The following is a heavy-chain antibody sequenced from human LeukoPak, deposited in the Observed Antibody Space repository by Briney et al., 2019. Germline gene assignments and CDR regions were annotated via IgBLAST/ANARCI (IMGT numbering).Heavy chain of an antibody. J-gene: IGHJ4*02. CDR1: DDSISSATYY. CDR2: IYASGST. V-gene: IGHV4-61*02. D-gene: IGHD6-13*01. CDR3: AGSSIWHDYYYFDY. Sequence: SETLSLTRTVSDDSISSATYYWSWIRQPAGKGLEWIGRIYASGSTNYNPSLKGRVTISIDTSKNQFSLTLNSVTAADTAVYYCAGSSIWHDYYYFDYWGQGTLVTVSS.